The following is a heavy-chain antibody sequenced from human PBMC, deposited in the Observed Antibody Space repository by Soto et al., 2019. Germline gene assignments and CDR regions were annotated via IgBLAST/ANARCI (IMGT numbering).Heavy chain of an antibody. Sequence: TLSLTCAVSGDSINRGGYSFTGMGQPPGKALEWIGNIYDSGSTSYNPSLKSRVTISVDRSKNQFSLKLTSVTAADTAVYFCARGSSSYYDYGMDVWGQGTTVTVSS. CDR1: GDSINRGGYS. V-gene: IGHV4-30-2*01. D-gene: IGHD6-6*01. CDR3: ARGSSSYYDYGMDV. CDR2: IYDSGST. J-gene: IGHJ6*02.